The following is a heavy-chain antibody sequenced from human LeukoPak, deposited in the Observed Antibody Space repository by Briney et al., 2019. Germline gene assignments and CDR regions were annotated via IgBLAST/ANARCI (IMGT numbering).Heavy chain of an antibody. CDR1: GHTLTESS. V-gene: IGHV1-24*01. Sequence: GASVKVSCKVSGHTLTESSLHWVRQAPGKGPEWMGYFDYEDGEKLSAQNFQGRLTLTGDTSTDTGYMELTSLRSEDTAVYYCASPTPVGAFDIWGQGTMVIVSS. CDR3: ASPTPVGAFDI. CDR2: FDYEDGEK. D-gene: IGHD2-15*01. J-gene: IGHJ3*02.